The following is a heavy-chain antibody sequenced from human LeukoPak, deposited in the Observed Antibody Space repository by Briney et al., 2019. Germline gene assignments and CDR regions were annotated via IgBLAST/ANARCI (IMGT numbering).Heavy chain of an antibody. CDR3: ARLHSSSWYLYYFDY. D-gene: IGHD6-13*01. CDR1: GYTFTSYD. CDR2: MNTNSGNT. V-gene: IGHV1-8*03. J-gene: IGHJ4*02. Sequence: GASVKVSCKASGYTFTSYDINWVRQATGQGLEGRGWMNTNSGNTGYAQKFQGRVTITRNTSISTAYMELSSLRSEDTAVYYCARLHSSSWYLYYFDYWGQGTLVTVSS.